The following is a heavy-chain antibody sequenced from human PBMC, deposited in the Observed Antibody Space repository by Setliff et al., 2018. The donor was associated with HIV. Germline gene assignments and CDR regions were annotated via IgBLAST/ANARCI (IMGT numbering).Heavy chain of an antibody. D-gene: IGHD3-16*01. Sequence: LRLSCAASGFTVSDNYMTWVRQAPGKGLEWVSFIYSDGRTYYADPVKGRFTISRDESKNTLYLQTNSLRVDDTAAYYCAKGVKWLHPWGQGILVTVSS. J-gene: IGHJ5*02. CDR2: IYSDGRT. CDR3: AKGVKWLHP. V-gene: IGHV3-53*01. CDR1: GFTVSDNY.